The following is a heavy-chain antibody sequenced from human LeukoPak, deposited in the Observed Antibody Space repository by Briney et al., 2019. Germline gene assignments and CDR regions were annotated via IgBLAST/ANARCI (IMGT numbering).Heavy chain of an antibody. J-gene: IGHJ4*02. CDR2: INPNSGGT. Sequence: EASVKVSCKASGYTFTSYYMHWVRQAPGQGLEWMGWINPNSGGTNYAQKFQGRVTMTRDTSISTAYMELSRLRSDDTAVYYCARARRAMGGFDYWGQGTLVTVSS. CDR3: ARARRAMGGFDY. D-gene: IGHD5-18*01. CDR1: GYTFTSYY. V-gene: IGHV1-2*02.